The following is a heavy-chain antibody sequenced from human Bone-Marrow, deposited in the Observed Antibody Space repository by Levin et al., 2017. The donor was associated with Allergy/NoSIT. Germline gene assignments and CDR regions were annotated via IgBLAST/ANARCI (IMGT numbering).Heavy chain of an antibody. V-gene: IGHV1-24*01. Sequence: GGSLRLSCNVSGYSLNELCIHWVRQAPGKGLEWMGCFNPEEVETHYAQHFQVRVTMTEDTSADTAYMNLSSLRSEDTAVYYCTTAWRYGETRFDYWGQGTLVTVSS. D-gene: IGHD4-17*01. J-gene: IGHJ4*02. CDR3: TTAWRYGETRFDY. CDR1: GYSLNELC. CDR2: FNPEEVET.